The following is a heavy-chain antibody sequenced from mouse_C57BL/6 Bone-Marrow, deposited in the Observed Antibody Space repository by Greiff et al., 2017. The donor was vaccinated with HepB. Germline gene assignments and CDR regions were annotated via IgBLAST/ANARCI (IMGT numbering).Heavy chain of an antibody. CDR3: AREGQTAWFAY. J-gene: IGHJ3*01. CDR2: IHPNSGST. D-gene: IGHD4-1*01. Sequence: QVQLQQPGAELVKPGASVKLSCKASGYTFTSYWMHWVKQRPGQGLEWIGMIHPNSGSTNYNEKFKSKATLTVDKSSSSAYMQLSSLTSEDSAVYYCAREGQTAWFAYWGQGTLVTVSA. V-gene: IGHV1-64*01. CDR1: GYTFTSYW.